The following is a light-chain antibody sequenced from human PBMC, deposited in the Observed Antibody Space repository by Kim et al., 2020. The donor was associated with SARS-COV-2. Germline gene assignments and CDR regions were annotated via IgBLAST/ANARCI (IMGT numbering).Light chain of an antibody. V-gene: IGKV4-1*01. CDR2: WAS. Sequence: IAVIQSPDSLAVSLGERATINCRSSQSVLDTSNNQIYLAWYQQKPGQPPKLLISWASIRESGVPDRISGSGSGTDFTLTISSLQAEDVALYYCQQYHSSPFAFGQGTKLEI. J-gene: IGKJ2*01. CDR1: QSVLDTSNNQIY. CDR3: QQYHSSPFA.